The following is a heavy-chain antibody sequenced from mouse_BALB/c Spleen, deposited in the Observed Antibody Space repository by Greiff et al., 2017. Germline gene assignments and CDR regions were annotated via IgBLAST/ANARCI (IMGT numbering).Heavy chain of an antibody. J-gene: IGHJ2*01. CDR3: ARVWSRTLFDY. V-gene: IGHV5-4*02. D-gene: IGHD2-2*01. CDR2: ISDGGSYT. CDR1: GFTFSDYY. Sequence: EVHLVESGGGLVKPGGSLKLSCAASGFTFSDYYMYWVRQTPEKRLEWVATISDGGSYTYYPDSVKGRFTISRDNAKNNLYLQMSSLKSEDTAMYYCARVWSRTLFDYWGQGTTLTVSS.